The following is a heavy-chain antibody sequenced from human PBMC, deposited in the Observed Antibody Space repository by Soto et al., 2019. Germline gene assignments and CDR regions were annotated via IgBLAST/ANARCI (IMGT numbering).Heavy chain of an antibody. CDR2: IIPIFGTA. V-gene: IGHV1-69*06. D-gene: IGHD5-12*01. CDR3: ARDRAVATSDYYYGMDV. J-gene: IGHJ6*02. Sequence: QVQLVQSGAEVKKPGSWVKSSCKASGGTFRGYPISGVRQPPGKGLGWMGGIIPIFGTANYAQKFQGRVTITADKSTSTAYMELSSLRSEDTAVYYCARDRAVATSDYYYGMDVWGQGTTVTVSS. CDR1: GGTFRGYP.